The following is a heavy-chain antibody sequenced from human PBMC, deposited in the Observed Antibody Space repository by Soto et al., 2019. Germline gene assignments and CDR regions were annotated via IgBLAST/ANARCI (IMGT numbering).Heavy chain of an antibody. CDR2: INSDASHI. Sequence: EVQLVESGGGLVQPGGSLRLSCAVSGFTFSTYWMQWIHQVPGKGLEWVSRINSDASHIYYADSVKGRFTISRDTAKNTLHLDTNSLRAADSAVYYSVRDGQSITTGWYGNWFEPWGQGTLVTVSS. J-gene: IGHJ5*02. CDR3: VRDGQSITTGWYGNWFEP. CDR1: GFTFSTYW. V-gene: IGHV3-74*01. D-gene: IGHD6-19*01.